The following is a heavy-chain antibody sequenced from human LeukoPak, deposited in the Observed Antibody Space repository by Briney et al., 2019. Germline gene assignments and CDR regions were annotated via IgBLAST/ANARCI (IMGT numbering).Heavy chain of an antibody. D-gene: IGHD2-2*01. CDR1: GGTFSSYA. Sequence: SVKVSCKASGGTFSSYAISWVRQAPGQGLEWMGGIIPIFGTANYAQKFQGRVTITADESTSTAYMELSSLRSDDTAVYYCARGVWYCSSTSCPDAFDIWGQGTMVTVSS. J-gene: IGHJ3*02. V-gene: IGHV1-69*01. CDR2: IIPIFGTA. CDR3: ARGVWYCSSTSCPDAFDI.